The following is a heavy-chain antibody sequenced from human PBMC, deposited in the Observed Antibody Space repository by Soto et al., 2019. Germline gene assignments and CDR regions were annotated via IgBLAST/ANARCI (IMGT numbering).Heavy chain of an antibody. CDR2: ISAYNGNT. CDR3: ARDGVQYPDY. J-gene: IGHJ4*02. D-gene: IGHD4-4*01. V-gene: IGHV1-18*01. CDR1: GYIFSSYG. Sequence: QAQLLQSGVEVKKPGASVKVSCKTSGYIFSSYGISWVRQAPGQGLEWMGWISAYNGNTKYAQNLQGRVTMTTDTSTSTVYMELRSLRSDDTAVYYCARDGVQYPDYWGQGTLVTVAS.